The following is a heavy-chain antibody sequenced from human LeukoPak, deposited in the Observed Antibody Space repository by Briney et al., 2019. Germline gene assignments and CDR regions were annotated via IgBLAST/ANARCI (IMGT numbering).Heavy chain of an antibody. V-gene: IGHV1-69*02. CDR1: GGTFSSYT. D-gene: IGHD1-14*01. Sequence: SVKVSCXASGGTFSSYTISWVRLAHGQGLEWMGRIIPILGIANYAQKFQGRVTITADKSTSTAYMELSSLRSEDTAVYYCATLNREVDYWGQGTLVTVSS. CDR2: IIPILGIA. CDR3: ATLNREVDY. J-gene: IGHJ4*02.